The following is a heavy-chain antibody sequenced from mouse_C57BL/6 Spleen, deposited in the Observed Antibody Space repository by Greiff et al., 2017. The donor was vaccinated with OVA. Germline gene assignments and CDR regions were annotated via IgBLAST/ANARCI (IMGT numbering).Heavy chain of an antibody. V-gene: IGHV1-64*01. J-gene: IGHJ2*01. CDR3: ARHYYGSSPFDY. CDR2: IHPNSGST. CDR1: GYTFTSYW. Sequence: VKLQQPGAELVKPGASVKLSCKASGYTFTSYWMHWVKQRPGQGLEWIGMIHPNSGSTNYNEKFKSKATLTVDKSSSTAYMQLSSLTSEDSAVYYCARHYYGSSPFDYWGQGTTLTVSS. D-gene: IGHD1-1*01.